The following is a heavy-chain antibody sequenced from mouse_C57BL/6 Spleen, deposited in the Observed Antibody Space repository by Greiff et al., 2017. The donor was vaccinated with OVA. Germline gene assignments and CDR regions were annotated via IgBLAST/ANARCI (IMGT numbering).Heavy chain of an antibody. V-gene: IGHV1-74*01. D-gene: IGHD1-1*01. CDR2: IHPSDSDT. CDR1: GYTFTSYW. CDR3: AIEVLRSNWYFDV. Sequence: QVQLKQPGAELVKPGASVKVSCKASGYTFTSYWMHWVKQRPGQGLEWIGRIHPSDSDTNYNQKFKGKATLTVNKSSSTAYMQLSSLTSEDSAVYCCAIEVLRSNWYFDVWGTGTTVTVSS. J-gene: IGHJ1*03.